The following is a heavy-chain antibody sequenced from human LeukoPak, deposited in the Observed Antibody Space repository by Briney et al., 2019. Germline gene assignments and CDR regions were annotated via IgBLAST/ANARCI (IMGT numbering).Heavy chain of an antibody. J-gene: IGHJ5*02. V-gene: IGHV3-48*01. CDR3: AAASAFSSSWRS. Sequence: PGGSLRLSCTASGLSFSFYNMNWVRQAPGKGPEWVAYITANNTTKYYADSVKGRFTISRDNAKKSLFLQMNSLRAEDTAVYYCAAASAFSSSWRSWGQGTVVTVSS. CDR2: ITANNTTK. CDR1: GLSFSFYN. D-gene: IGHD6-13*01.